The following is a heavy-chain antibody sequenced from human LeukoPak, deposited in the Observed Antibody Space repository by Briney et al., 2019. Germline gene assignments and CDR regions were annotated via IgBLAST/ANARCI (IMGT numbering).Heavy chain of an antibody. V-gene: IGHV4-59*08. J-gene: IGHJ6*03. CDR2: IYYSGST. D-gene: IGHD3-10*01. Sequence: PSETLSLTCTVSGGSISSYYWSWIRQPPGKGLEWIGYIYYSGSTNYNPSLKSRVTISVDTSKNQFSLKLSSVTAADTAVYYCARSRLWFGEAHYMDVWGKGTTVTVSS. CDR1: GGSISSYY. CDR3: ARSRLWFGEAHYMDV.